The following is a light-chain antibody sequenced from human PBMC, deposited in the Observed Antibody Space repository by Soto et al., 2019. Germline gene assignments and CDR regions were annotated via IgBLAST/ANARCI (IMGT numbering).Light chain of an antibody. J-gene: IGLJ2*01. CDR2: EVH. Sequence: QSALTQPPSVSGSPGQSVTISFIGSSSDVGTYDRVSWYQAPPGTAPKLIIYEVHYRPSGVPDRFSGSKSGNTASLTISGLQAEDEADYYCSSYAASTTLLVGGGTQLTVL. CDR1: SSDVGTYDR. V-gene: IGLV2-18*02. CDR3: SSYAASTTLL.